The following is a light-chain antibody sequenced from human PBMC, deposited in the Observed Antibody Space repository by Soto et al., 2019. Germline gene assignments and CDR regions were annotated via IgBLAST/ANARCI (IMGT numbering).Light chain of an antibody. CDR2: DVT. Sequence: QSALTQPRSVSGSPGQSVTISCTGSSSDVGGYNYVSWYLQHPGKAPNIILYDVTKRPSGVPDRFSGAKSGNTASLTISGLQAEDEADYYCCSYTRTYTWVFGGGTKLTVL. V-gene: IGLV2-11*01. J-gene: IGLJ3*02. CDR3: CSYTRTYTWV. CDR1: SSDVGGYNY.